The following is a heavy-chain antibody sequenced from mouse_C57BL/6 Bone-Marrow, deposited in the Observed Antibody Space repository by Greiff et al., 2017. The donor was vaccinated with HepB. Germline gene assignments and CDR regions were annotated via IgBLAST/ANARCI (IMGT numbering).Heavy chain of an antibody. Sequence: VKLVESGPGLVAPSQSLSITCTVSGFSLTSYGVHWVRQPPGKGLEWLVVIWSDGSTTYNSALKSRLSISKDNSKSQVFLKMNSLQTDDTAMYYCARVPYYYGSSYGAMDYWGQGTSVTVSS. CDR1: GFSLTSYG. V-gene: IGHV2-6*03. CDR3: ARVPYYYGSSYGAMDY. J-gene: IGHJ4*01. CDR2: IWSDGST. D-gene: IGHD1-1*01.